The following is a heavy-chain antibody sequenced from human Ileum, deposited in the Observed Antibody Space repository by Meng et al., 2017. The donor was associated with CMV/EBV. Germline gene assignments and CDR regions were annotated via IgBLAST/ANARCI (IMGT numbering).Heavy chain of an antibody. CDR3: VGHQGGPREGVRLV. D-gene: IGHD3-10*01. J-gene: IGHJ4*02. V-gene: IGHV3-30*02. CDR1: RVIFNSHG. CDR2: MGSDEGEK. Sequence: GGSLRLSCTASRVIFNSHGIHWLRQAPGKGLEWVAFMGSDEGEKYNEKIMKGRFIVSRDTFKSTVFLQVNSLRLDDTAVYYCVGHQGGPREGVRLVWGQGTLVTVSS.